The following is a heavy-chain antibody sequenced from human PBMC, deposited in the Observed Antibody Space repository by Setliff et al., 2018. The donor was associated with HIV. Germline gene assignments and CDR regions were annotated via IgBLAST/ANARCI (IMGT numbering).Heavy chain of an antibody. J-gene: IGHJ4*02. CDR2: INHSGST. D-gene: IGHD6-19*01. CDR1: GGSFSGYY. Sequence: SETLSLTCAVYGGSFSGYYWSWIRQPPGKGLEWIGEINHSGSTNYNPSLKSRVTISVDTSKNQFSLKLSPVTAADTAVYYCARSPRIGVAGEFEYWGQGTLVTVSS. CDR3: ARSPRIGVAGEFEY. V-gene: IGHV4-34*01.